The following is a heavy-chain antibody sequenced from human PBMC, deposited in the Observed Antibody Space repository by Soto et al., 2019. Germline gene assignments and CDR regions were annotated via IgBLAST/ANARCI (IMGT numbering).Heavy chain of an antibody. Sequence: SETLSLTCTVSGGSISSYYWSWIRQPQGKGLEWIGYIYYSGSTNYNPSLKSRVTISVDTSKNQFSLKLSSVTAADTAVYYCARVRAAAGRGVGYWFDPWGQGTLVTVSS. J-gene: IGHJ5*02. D-gene: IGHD6-13*01. V-gene: IGHV4-59*01. CDR3: ARVRAAAGRGVGYWFDP. CDR2: IYYSGST. CDR1: GGSISSYY.